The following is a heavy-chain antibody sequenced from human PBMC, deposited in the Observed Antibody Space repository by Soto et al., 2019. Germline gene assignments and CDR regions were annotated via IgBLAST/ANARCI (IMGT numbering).Heavy chain of an antibody. D-gene: IGHD3-3*01. CDR1: GYTFTSSD. Sequence: EASVKVSCKASGYTFTSSDINWVRQATGQGLEWMGWMNPNSGNTGYAQKFQGRVTMTRNTSISTAYMELSSLRSEDTAVYYCSIFGPLFAFDIWGQGTMVTVSS. J-gene: IGHJ3*02. CDR3: SIFGPLFAFDI. CDR2: MNPNSGNT. V-gene: IGHV1-8*01.